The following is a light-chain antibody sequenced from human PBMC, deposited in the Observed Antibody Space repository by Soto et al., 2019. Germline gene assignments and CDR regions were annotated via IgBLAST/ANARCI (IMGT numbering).Light chain of an antibody. Sequence: DVVMTQSPLSLPVTLGQPASISCRSSQSLVHSDGSTYLNWFQQRPGQSPRRLIYKVSNRDPGVPDRFSGSGSGTEFTLKIRRVEADDVGVYYCMQGTDWPYTFGQGTKLEIE. CDR2: KVS. V-gene: IGKV2-30*02. CDR1: QSLVHSDGSTY. J-gene: IGKJ2*01. CDR3: MQGTDWPYT.